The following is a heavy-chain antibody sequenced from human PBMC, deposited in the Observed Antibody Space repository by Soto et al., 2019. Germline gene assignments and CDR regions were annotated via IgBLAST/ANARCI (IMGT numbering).Heavy chain of an antibody. J-gene: IGHJ6*02. D-gene: IGHD3-16*01. CDR1: GGSISSSSYY. V-gene: IGHV4-39*01. Sequence: QLQLQESGPGLVKPSETLSLTCTVSGGSISSSSYYWGWIRQLPGKGLEWIGGIYYSGYTYYNPSRKSRVTISVDTSKNQFSLKLSSVTAADTAVYYCASNNGPLYVGYYYDRAVWGQGTTVTVS. CDR2: IYYSGYT. CDR3: ASNNGPLYVGYYYDRAV.